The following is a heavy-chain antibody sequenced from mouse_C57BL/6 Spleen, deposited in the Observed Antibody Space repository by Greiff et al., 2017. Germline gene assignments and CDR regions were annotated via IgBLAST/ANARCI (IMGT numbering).Heavy chain of an antibody. Sequence: QVQLQQPGAELVKPGASVKVSCKASGYTFTSYWMHWVKQRPGQGLEWIGRIHPSDSDTNYNQKLKGKATLTVAKSSSTAYMQLSSLTSEDSAVYYCAISNPCYDSYAMDYWGQGTSVTVSS. CDR1: GYTFTSYW. J-gene: IGHJ4*01. V-gene: IGHV1-74*01. D-gene: IGHD2-10*01. CDR3: AISNPCYDSYAMDY. CDR2: IHPSDSDT.